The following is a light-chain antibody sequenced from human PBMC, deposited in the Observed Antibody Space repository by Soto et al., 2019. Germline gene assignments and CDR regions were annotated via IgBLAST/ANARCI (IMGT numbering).Light chain of an antibody. CDR2: EVN. J-gene: IGLJ2*01. CDR3: CSFTGTTIGV. CDR1: SSDVGRYNR. Sequence: QSVLTQPPSASGSPGQSVTISCTGTSSDVGRYNRVSWYQHYPDKAPKLMIYEVNKRPSEVPDRVSGSKSGNTASLTVSGLQAEDEADYYCCSFTGTTIGVFGGGTKVTVL. V-gene: IGLV2-8*01.